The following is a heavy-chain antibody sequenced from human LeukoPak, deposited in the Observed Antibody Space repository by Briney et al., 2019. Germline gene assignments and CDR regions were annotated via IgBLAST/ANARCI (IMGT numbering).Heavy chain of an antibody. D-gene: IGHD2-15*01. Sequence: SESLSLTCTVSGVSISNHYSSWIRQPPGKGLEWIGYIYYTGNTNYNPSLKSRVTISEDTSKNQVSLKLSSVTAADTAVYYCVRHSRVVAFDYWGQGNLVTVSS. J-gene: IGHJ4*02. CDR2: IYYTGNT. CDR3: VRHSRVVAFDY. V-gene: IGHV4-59*08. CDR1: GVSISNHY.